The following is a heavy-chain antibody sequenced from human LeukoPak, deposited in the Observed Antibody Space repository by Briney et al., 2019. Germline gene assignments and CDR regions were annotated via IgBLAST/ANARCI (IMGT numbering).Heavy chain of an antibody. J-gene: IGHJ2*01. Sequence: SETLSLTCTVSGGSISGSSYYWGWIRQPPGKGLEWIGSIYYSGSTYYNPSLKSRVTISVDTSKNQFSLKLSSVTAADTAVYYCARLTYYDSSGYQRYFDLWGRGTLVTVSS. CDR2: IYYSGST. D-gene: IGHD3-22*01. CDR1: GGSISGSSYY. CDR3: ARLTYYDSSGYQRYFDL. V-gene: IGHV4-39*01.